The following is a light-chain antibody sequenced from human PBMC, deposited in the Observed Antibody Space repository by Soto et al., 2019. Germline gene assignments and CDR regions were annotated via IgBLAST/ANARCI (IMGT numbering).Light chain of an antibody. CDR1: SSDIGCYNL. Sequence: QSALTQPGSVSGSPGQSITISCSGTSSDIGCYNLVSWYQQHPGKAPKVIIFEGSRLPSGVSSRFSGSKSGNTASLTISGLRPEDEADYYCSSYAGSNILVVFGGGTKVTVL. V-gene: IGLV2-23*01. CDR3: SSYAGSNILVV. J-gene: IGLJ2*01. CDR2: EGS.